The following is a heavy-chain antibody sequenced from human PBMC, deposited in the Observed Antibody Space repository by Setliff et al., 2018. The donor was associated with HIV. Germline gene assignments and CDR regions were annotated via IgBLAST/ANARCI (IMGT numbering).Heavy chain of an antibody. J-gene: IGHJ6*03. CDR3: ARRGGLVRGVITYYYMDV. Sequence: SETLSLTCTVSGDSVNDRSYFWGWIRQPPGKGLEWAASIYYNGSPFYNPSLKSRVTISVDTSKNQFSLKLSSVTAADTAMYYCARRGGLVRGVITYYYMDVWGIGTTVTVSS. CDR2: IYYNGSP. V-gene: IGHV4-39*01. D-gene: IGHD3-10*01. CDR1: GDSVNDRSYF.